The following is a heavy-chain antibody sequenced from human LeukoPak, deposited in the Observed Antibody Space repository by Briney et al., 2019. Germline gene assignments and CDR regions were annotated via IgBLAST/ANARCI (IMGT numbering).Heavy chain of an antibody. J-gene: IGHJ5*02. Sequence: GSAKVSCKASGYTFTGYYMHWVRQAPGQGLEWMGWINSHSGGANYAQKFQGRVTMTWDTSISTAYMQLSRLRSDDTAVYYCARVVVVAATPWGSFDPWGKGTLVTGSS. CDR2: INSHSGGA. D-gene: IGHD2-15*01. V-gene: IGHV1-2*02. CDR3: ARVVVVAATPWGSFDP. CDR1: GYTFTGYY.